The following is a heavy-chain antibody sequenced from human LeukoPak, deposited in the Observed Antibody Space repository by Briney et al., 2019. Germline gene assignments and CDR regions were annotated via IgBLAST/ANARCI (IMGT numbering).Heavy chain of an antibody. V-gene: IGHV1-8*01. J-gene: IGHJ4*02. Sequence: ASVNVSCKASGYTFTSSDINWVRQAAGQGLEWMGWINPNSGRTGYAQKFQGRVTMTANTSISTAYLELSSLRFDDTAVYYCARGRSGLAAAGTYDYWGQGTLITVSS. D-gene: IGHD6-13*01. CDR3: ARGRSGLAAAGTYDY. CDR2: INPNSGRT. CDR1: GYTFTSSD.